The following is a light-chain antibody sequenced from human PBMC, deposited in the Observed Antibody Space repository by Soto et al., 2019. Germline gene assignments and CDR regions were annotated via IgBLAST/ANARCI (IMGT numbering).Light chain of an antibody. CDR3: QTWGTGIHV. J-gene: IGLJ1*01. Sequence: QSVLTQSPSASASLGAWVSLTCTLTSGHSSYAIAWHQQQPEKGPRFLMKLNSDGTHSKGDGIPDRYSGSSSGAERYLTISCLQSEDEADYYCQTWGTGIHVFGTGTKLTVL. CDR1: SGHSSYA. V-gene: IGLV4-69*01. CDR2: LNSDGTH.